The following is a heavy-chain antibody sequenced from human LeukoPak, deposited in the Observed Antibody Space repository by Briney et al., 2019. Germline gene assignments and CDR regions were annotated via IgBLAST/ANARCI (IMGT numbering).Heavy chain of an antibody. D-gene: IGHD2-2*01. CDR3: AKDRDVVVPAATSLDAFDI. J-gene: IGHJ3*02. CDR2: ISGSGGST. V-gene: IGHV3-23*01. CDR1: GFTFSSYA. Sequence: GGSLRLSCAASGFTFSSYAMSWVRQAPGKGLEWVSAISGSGGSTYYADSVKGRFTISRDNSKNTLYLQMNSLRAEDTAVYYCAKDRDVVVPAATSLDAFDIWGQGTMVTVSS.